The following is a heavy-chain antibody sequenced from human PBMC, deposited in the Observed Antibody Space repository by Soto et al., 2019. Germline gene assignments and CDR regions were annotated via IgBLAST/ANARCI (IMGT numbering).Heavy chain of an antibody. D-gene: IGHD6-6*01. CDR3: ARGASSIAARLGYYYGMDV. V-gene: IGHV3-53*01. CDR1: GFTVSSNY. Sequence: GSLRLSCAASGFTVSSNYMSWVRPAPGKGLEWVSVIYSGGSTYYADSVKGRFTISRDNSKNTLYLQMNSLRAEDTAVYYCARGASSIAARLGYYYGMDVWGQGTTVTVSS. J-gene: IGHJ6*02. CDR2: IYSGGST.